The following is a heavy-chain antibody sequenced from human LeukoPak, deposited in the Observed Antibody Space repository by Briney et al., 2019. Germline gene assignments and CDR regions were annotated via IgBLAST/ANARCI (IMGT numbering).Heavy chain of an antibody. D-gene: IGHD3-16*01. J-gene: IGHJ4*02. V-gene: IGHV4-34*01. CDR2: INHSGST. Sequence: SETLSLTCAVYGGSFSGYYWSWIRQPPGKGLEWIGEINHSGSTNYNPSLKSRVTISVDTSKNQFSLKLSSVTAAGTAVYYCARGGLGATGEFDYWGQGTLVTVSS. CDR3: ARGGLGATGEFDY. CDR1: GGSFSGYY.